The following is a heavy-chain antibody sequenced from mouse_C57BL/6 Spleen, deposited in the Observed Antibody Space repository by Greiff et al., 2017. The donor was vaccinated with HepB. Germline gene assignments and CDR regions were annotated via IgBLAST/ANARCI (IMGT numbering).Heavy chain of an antibody. CDR2: INPNNGGT. CDR3: ARSGYGNAYYAMDY. D-gene: IGHD2-1*01. Sequence: EVQLQQSGPELVKPGASVKIPCKASGYTFTDYNMDWVKQSHGKSLEWIGDINPNNGGTIYNQKFKGKATLTVDKSSSTAYMELRSLTSEDTAVYYCARSGYGNAYYAMDYWGQGTSVTVSS. J-gene: IGHJ4*01. V-gene: IGHV1-18*01. CDR1: GYTFTDYN.